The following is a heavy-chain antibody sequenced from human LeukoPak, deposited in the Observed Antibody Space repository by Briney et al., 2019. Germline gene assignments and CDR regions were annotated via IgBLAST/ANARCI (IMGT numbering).Heavy chain of an antibody. V-gene: IGHV3-9*01. Sequence: GGSLRLSCTASGFTFDDYAMHWVRQAPGKGLEWVSGISWSGGSIGYADSVQGRFTISRDNAKNSLYLQINSLRTEDTASYYCAKVAIVATIQLSGAYFDYWGQGTLVTVSS. CDR1: GFTFDDYA. CDR3: AKVAIVATIQLSGAYFDY. J-gene: IGHJ4*02. D-gene: IGHD5-12*01. CDR2: ISWSGGSI.